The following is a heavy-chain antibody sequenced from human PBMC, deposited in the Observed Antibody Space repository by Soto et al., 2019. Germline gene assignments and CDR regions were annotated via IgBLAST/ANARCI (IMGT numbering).Heavy chain of an antibody. CDR1: GLSVTNSY. CDR2: IYDDGTT. Sequence: GGSLRLSCVASGLSVTNSYMNWVRQAPGKGLEWVSIIYDDGTTLDAGSVKGRFAISRDTSKNTIFLHMSSLRVDDTAMYFCARAYGGNHFDYWGQGTQVPVSS. D-gene: IGHD4-17*01. V-gene: IGHV3-53*01. CDR3: ARAYGGNHFDY. J-gene: IGHJ4*02.